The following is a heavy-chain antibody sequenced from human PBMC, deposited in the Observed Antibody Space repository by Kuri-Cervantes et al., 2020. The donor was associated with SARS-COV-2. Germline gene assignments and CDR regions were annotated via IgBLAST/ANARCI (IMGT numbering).Heavy chain of an antibody. D-gene: IGHD6-19*01. V-gene: IGHV4-38-2*01. CDR3: ARAGIGAVAGNFDY. J-gene: IGHJ4*02. CDR2: IYYSGST. Sequence: SETLSLTCAVSGYSISSGYYWGWIRQPPGKGLEWIGYIYYSGSTYYNPSLKSRVTISVDTSKNQFSLKLSSVTAADTAVYYCARAGIGAVAGNFDYWGQGTLVTVSS. CDR1: GYSISSGYY.